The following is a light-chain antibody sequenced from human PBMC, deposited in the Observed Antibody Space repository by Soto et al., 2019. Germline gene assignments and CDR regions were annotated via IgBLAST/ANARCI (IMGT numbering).Light chain of an antibody. CDR3: HQFGDSPQT. V-gene: IGKV3-20*01. Sequence: EIVLTQSPGTLSLSPGDRATLSCRASQSLSGSYIAWYQQKPGQAPMLLIYSTSTRAACIPDRFTGRGSGTHFTLAISRLEPEDYAVYYCHQFGDSPQTFGQGTTVEV. CDR2: STS. J-gene: IGKJ1*01. CDR1: QSLSGSY.